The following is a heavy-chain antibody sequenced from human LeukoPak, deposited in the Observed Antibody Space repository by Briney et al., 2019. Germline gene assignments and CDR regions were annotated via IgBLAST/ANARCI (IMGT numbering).Heavy chain of an antibody. CDR3: ARVYSSGWTY. CDR1: GGSFSDYY. D-gene: IGHD6-19*01. V-gene: IGHV4-34*01. CDR2: INHSGST. J-gene: IGHJ4*02. Sequence: SETLSLTCAVYGGSFSDYYWTWIRQPPGKGLEWIGEINHSGSTNYNPSLKSRVTISVDTSKNQFSLKLTSVTAADTAVYYCARVYSSGWTYWGQGTLVTVSS.